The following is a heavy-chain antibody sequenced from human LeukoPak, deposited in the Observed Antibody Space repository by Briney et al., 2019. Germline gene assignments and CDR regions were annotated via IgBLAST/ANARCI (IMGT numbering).Heavy chain of an antibody. CDR2: IIPIFGTA. CDR3: ARLVVPAASYAFDI. CDR1: GGTFSSYA. V-gene: IGHV1-69*13. Sequence: VKVSCKASGGTFSSYAISWVRQAPGQGLEWMGGIIPIFGTANYAQKFQGRVTITADESTSTAYMELSSLRSEDTAVYYCARLVVPAASYAFDIWGQGTMVTVSS. D-gene: IGHD2-2*01. J-gene: IGHJ3*02.